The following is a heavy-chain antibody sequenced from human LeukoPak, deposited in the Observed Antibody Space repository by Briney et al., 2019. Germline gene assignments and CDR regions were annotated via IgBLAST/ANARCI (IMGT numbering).Heavy chain of an antibody. V-gene: IGHV3-21*04. CDR2: IGSNSIHI. CDR3: AKMNITGTTRGFDY. CDR1: GFSVSDFT. Sequence: GGSLRLSCAVSGFSVSDFTMNWVRQAPGKGLEWVSSIGSNSIHIYYSDSAKGRFTISRDNSKNTLYLQMNSLRAEDTAVYYCAKMNITGTTRGFDYWGQGTLVTVSS. J-gene: IGHJ4*02. D-gene: IGHD1-7*01.